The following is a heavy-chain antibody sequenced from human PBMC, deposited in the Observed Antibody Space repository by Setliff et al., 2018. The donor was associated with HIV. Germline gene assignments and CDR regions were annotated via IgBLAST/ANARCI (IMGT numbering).Heavy chain of an antibody. V-gene: IGHV1-18*01. CDR3: SRDAYVWGSYRYPVDN. D-gene: IGHD3-16*02. Sequence: GASVKVSCKASGYIFTSYCISWVRRAPGQGLEWMGWINAYNGDTNYAQKVQGSVTMTTDTSTSTAYMEVRSLRSDDTAVYYCSRDAYVWGSYRYPVDNWGQGTLVTVSS. CDR1: GYIFTSYC. CDR2: INAYNGDT. J-gene: IGHJ4*02.